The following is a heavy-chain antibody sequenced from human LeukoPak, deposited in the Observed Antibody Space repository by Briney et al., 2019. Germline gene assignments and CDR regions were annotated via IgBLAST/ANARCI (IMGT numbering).Heavy chain of an antibody. CDR2: FYSGGTT. J-gene: IGHJ4*02. V-gene: IGHV3-53*01. Sequence: GGSLRLSCAASGFTVSSTYMSWVRQAPGKGLEWVSVFYSGGTTYYADSVTGRFTMSRDNFKNTVYLQMNSVRAEDSAVYYCARGGRGYYSDFDYWGQGTLVTVSS. CDR1: GFTVSSTY. CDR3: ARGGRGYYSDFDY. D-gene: IGHD3-3*01.